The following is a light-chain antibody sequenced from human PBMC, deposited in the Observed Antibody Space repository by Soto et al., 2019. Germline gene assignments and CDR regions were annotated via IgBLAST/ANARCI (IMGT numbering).Light chain of an antibody. CDR2: RIS. Sequence: VVMTQSPLSMAVTLGEPASVSCRSSQGLVDNDGYSYLSWFHQRPGQSPRRLIYRISNRDSGVPDRISGSGSGTDFTLTIIRVEAEDVGVYYFMQGTHWPYTFGQGTHLEI. CDR1: QGLVDNDGYSY. V-gene: IGKV2-30*01. CDR3: MQGTHWPYT. J-gene: IGKJ2*01.